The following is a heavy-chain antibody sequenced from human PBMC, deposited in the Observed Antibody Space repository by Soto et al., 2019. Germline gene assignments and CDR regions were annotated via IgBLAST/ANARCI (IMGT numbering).Heavy chain of an antibody. V-gene: IGHV1-69*13. CDR1: GGTFSSYA. CDR3: ARVLDSDYYYGMDV. CDR2: IIPIFGTA. J-gene: IGHJ6*02. Sequence: GASVKVSCKASGGTFSSYAISWVRQAPGQGLEWMGGIIPIFGTANYAQKFQGRVTITADESTSTAYMELSSLRSEDTAVYYCARVLDSDYYYGMDVWGQGTTVTVSS. D-gene: IGHD3-10*01.